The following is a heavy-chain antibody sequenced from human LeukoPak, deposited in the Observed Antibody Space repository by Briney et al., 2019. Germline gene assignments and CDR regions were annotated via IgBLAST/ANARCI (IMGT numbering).Heavy chain of an antibody. Sequence: PGGSLRLSCAASGFTFDDYAMHWVRQAPGKGLEWVSAISGSGGSTYYTDSVRGRFTISRDNSKNTLYLQMNSLRAEDTAVYYCAKAGSGWTLPPFDYWGQGTLVTVSS. CDR2: ISGSGGST. J-gene: IGHJ4*02. V-gene: IGHV3-23*01. D-gene: IGHD6-19*01. CDR3: AKAGSGWTLPPFDY. CDR1: GFTFDDYA.